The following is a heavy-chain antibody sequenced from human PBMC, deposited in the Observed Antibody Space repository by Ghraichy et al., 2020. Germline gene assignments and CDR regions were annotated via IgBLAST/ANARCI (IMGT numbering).Heavy chain of an antibody. Sequence: GGSLRLSCAASGFTFSSYSMNWVRQAPGKGLEWVSYISSSSSTIYYADSVKGRFTISRDNAKNSLYLQMNSLRDEDTAVYYCVRDGGVDIVVVVAAIDYFDYWGQGTLVTVSS. V-gene: IGHV3-48*02. D-gene: IGHD2-15*01. J-gene: IGHJ4*02. CDR1: GFTFSSYS. CDR3: VRDGGVDIVVVVAAIDYFDY. CDR2: ISSSSSTI.